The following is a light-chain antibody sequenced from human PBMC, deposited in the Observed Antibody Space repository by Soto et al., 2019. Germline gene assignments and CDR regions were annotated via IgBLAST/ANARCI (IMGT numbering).Light chain of an antibody. CDR1: QSVSSSC. Sequence: IVLTQSPGPLSLSPGERAALSCVASQSVSSSCLAWYQQKPSQAPRLLIYGASSRATGIPDRSSGSGSGTVLTLTISSLEPEDFAVYYCQQRSNWLTFGGGTKVDIK. CDR3: QQRSNWLT. V-gene: IGKV3D-20*02. J-gene: IGKJ4*01. CDR2: GAS.